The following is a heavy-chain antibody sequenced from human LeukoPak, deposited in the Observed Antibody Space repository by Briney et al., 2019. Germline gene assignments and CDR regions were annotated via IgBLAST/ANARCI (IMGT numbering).Heavy chain of an antibody. CDR1: GFTFSSYS. V-gene: IGHV3-48*01. Sequence: GGSLRLSCAASGFTFSSYSMNWVRQAPGKGLEWVSYISSSSSTIYYADSVKGRFTISRDNAKKSLSLQMNSLRAEDTAVYYCAKEKGIRHDAFDIWGQGTMVTVSS. CDR3: AKEKGIRHDAFDI. CDR2: ISSSSSTI. J-gene: IGHJ3*02.